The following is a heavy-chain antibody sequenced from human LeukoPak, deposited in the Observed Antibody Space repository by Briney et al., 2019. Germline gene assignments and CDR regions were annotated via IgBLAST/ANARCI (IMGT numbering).Heavy chain of an antibody. CDR3: AKADYVRSGYSYYFDY. J-gene: IGHJ4*02. V-gene: IGHV3-21*01. Sequence: GGSLRLSCAASGFPFSAYSMNWVRQAPGKGLEWVSSISGSSSYMFYADSVKGRFTISRDNAKNSLYLQMNSLRAEDTAVYYSAKADYVRSGYSYYFDYWGQGTLVTVSS. CDR1: GFPFSAYS. CDR2: ISGSSSYM. D-gene: IGHD3-22*01.